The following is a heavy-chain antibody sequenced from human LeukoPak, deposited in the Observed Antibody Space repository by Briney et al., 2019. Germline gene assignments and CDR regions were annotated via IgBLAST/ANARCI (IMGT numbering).Heavy chain of an antibody. Sequence: GGSLRLSCAPSGVTFSGYTMNWVRHAPGKGLEWVSSISSRSQNIYYADSVKGRFTISRDNSKKTLYLQMNSLRAEDTAVYYCAKGLVAGPGTYFDYWGQGTLVTVSS. CDR2: ISSRSQNI. J-gene: IGHJ4*02. V-gene: IGHV3-21*04. CDR1: GVTFSGYT. D-gene: IGHD6-19*01. CDR3: AKGLVAGPGTYFDY.